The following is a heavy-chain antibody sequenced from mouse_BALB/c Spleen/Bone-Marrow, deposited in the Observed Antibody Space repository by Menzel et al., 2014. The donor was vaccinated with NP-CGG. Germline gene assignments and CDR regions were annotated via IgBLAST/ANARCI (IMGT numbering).Heavy chain of an antibody. CDR1: GYTFTSYW. CDR3: ARDWYFDV. CDR2: INPSTGYT. Sequence: VQLQQSGAELAKPGASVKMSCKASGYTFTSYWMRWVKQRPGQGLEWIGYINPSTGYTEYNQKFKDKATLTADKSSSTAYMQLSSLTSEDSAVYYCARDWYFDVWGAGTTVTVSS. J-gene: IGHJ1*01. V-gene: IGHV1-7*01.